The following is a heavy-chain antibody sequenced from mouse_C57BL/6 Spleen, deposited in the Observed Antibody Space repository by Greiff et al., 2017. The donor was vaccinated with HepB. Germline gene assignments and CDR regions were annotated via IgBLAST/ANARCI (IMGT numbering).Heavy chain of an antibody. CDR3: ARWEVTTWYFEY. J-gene: IGHJ2*01. CDR2: IYSGNGYT. D-gene: IGHD2-2*01. V-gene: IGHV1-58*01. CDR1: GYTFTSYG. Sequence: VQLQQSGAELVRPGSSVKMSCKTSGYTFTSYGINWVKQRPGQGLEWIGYIYSGNGYTDYNEKFKGKATLTSDTSSSTAYMQLSSLTSEDSAIYFGARWEVTTWYFEYWGQGTTLTVAS.